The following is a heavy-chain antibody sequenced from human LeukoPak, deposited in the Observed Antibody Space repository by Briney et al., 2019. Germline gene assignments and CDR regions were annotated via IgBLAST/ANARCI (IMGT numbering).Heavy chain of an antibody. Sequence: GGSLRLSCAASGFTFGNAWMSWVRQAPGKGLEWVGRIKSKTDGGTTDYAAPVKGIFTISRDDSKNTLYLQMTSLKTEDTAVYYCTTKRLTYYYDSSGYYLHDYWGQGTLVTVSS. J-gene: IGHJ4*02. CDR3: TTKRLTYYYDSSGYYLHDY. D-gene: IGHD3-22*01. CDR2: IKSKTDGGTT. V-gene: IGHV3-15*01. CDR1: GFTFGNAW.